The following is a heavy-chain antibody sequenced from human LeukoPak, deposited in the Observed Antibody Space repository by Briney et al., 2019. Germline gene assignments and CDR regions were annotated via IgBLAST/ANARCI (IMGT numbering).Heavy chain of an antibody. D-gene: IGHD1-26*01. CDR3: TRLRWELLGGHDY. V-gene: IGHV3-73*01. CDR1: GFTFSSYG. CDR2: IRSKANSYAT. Sequence: GGSLRLSCAASGFTFSSYGMHWVRQAPGKGLEWVGRIRSKANSYATAYAASVKGRFTISRDDSKNTAYLQMNSLKTEDTAVYYCTRLRWELLGGHDYWGQGALVTVSS. J-gene: IGHJ4*02.